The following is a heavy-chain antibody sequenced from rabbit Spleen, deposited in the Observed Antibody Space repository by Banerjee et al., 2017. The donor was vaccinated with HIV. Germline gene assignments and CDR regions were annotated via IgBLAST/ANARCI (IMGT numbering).Heavy chain of an antibody. J-gene: IGHJ4*01. CDR1: GFSFSNKAV. CDR2: IYSGSSADT. D-gene: IGHD4-1*01. CDR3: ARDLAGVIGWNFNL. Sequence: EQLEESGGDLVKPGASLTLTCTASGFSFSNKAVMCWVRQAPGKGLEWIACIYSGSSADTYYASWAKGRFTISKTSSTTVTLQMTSLTAADTATYFCARDLAGVIGWNFNLWGPGTLVTVS. V-gene: IGHV1S45*01.